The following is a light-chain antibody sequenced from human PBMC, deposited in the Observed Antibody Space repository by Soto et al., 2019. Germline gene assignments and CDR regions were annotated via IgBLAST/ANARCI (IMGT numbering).Light chain of an antibody. CDR2: DVS. V-gene: IGLV2-14*01. J-gene: IGLJ1*01. Sequence: QSVLTQPASVSGSPGQSITISCTGTSSDVGGYNYVSWYQQHPGKAPKLMIYDVSNRPSGVSNRFSGSKSGNTASLTISGRQDEDEADYYCSSYTSSSTLLYVFGTGTKLTV. CDR1: SSDVGGYNY. CDR3: SSYTSSSTLLYV.